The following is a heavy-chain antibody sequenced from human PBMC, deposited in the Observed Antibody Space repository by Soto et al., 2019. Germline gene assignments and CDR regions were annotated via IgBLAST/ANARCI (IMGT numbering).Heavy chain of an antibody. V-gene: IGHV1-46*01. D-gene: IGHD3-22*01. Sequence: QVQLVESGAEVKKPGASVTVSCKASGYTFTSYYLHWVRQAPGQGLEWMGKINPSGGTTSYAQKFQARVTMSRDTSTSTVYMELSSLRSEDTAVYYWVRGDYYDSSGYYGDPPYFDYRCQGPLVTVSS. CDR2: INPSGGTT. CDR1: GYTFTSYY. CDR3: VRGDYYDSSGYYGDPPYFDY. J-gene: IGHJ4*02.